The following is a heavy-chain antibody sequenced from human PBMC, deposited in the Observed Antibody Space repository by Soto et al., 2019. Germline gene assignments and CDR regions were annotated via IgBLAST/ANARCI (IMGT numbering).Heavy chain of an antibody. Sequence: QVQLVQSGAEVKKPGASVKVSCKASGYTFTNSDINWVRQAPGQGLEWMGWMNPASGHAAYAQKFQGRVTLTTSTSTSTVYMEMRSLGAKDTAVYYCARRPHCSGGICYYGLDNWGQGTLVTVSS. J-gene: IGHJ4*02. D-gene: IGHD2-15*01. CDR2: MNPASGHA. CDR1: GYTFTNSD. CDR3: ARRPHCSGGICYYGLDN. V-gene: IGHV1-8*01.